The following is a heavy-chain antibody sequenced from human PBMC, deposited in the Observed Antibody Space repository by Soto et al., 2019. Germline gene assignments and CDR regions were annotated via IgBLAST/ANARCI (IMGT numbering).Heavy chain of an antibody. CDR3: VRTLTSGRQDS. D-gene: IGHD3-10*01. CDR1: GGSISSGGYS. CDR2: IYHSGST. V-gene: IGHV4-30-2*01. J-gene: IGHJ5*01. Sequence: SETLSLTCAVSGGSISSGGYSCNWIRQPPGKGLEWIGYIYHSGSTYYNPSLKSRVTISVDRSKNQFSLKLSSVTAADTAVYYCVRTLTSGRQDSWGQGTLVTVSS.